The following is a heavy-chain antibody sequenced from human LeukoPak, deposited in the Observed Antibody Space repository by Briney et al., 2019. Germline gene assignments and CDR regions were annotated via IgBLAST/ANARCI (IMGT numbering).Heavy chain of an antibody. D-gene: IGHD4-11*01. CDR2: FDPEDGET. J-gene: IGHJ3*02. V-gene: IGHV1-24*01. CDR1: GYTLTELS. CDR3: ARTGLQGDAFDI. Sequence: ASVKVSCKVSGYTLTELSMHWVRQAPGKGLEWMGGFDPEDGETIYAQKFQGRVTITADKSTSTAYMELSSLRSEDTAVYYCARTGLQGDAFDIWGQGTMVTVSS.